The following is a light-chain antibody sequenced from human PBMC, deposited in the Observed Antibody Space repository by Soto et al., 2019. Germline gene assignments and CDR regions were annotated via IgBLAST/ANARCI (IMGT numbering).Light chain of an antibody. V-gene: IGLV2-14*01. CDR2: EVI. J-gene: IGLJ3*02. CDR3: QSYDNNLSAGV. CDR1: SSDVGGYEY. Sequence: QSALTQPASVSGSPGQSITISCTGTSSDVGGYEYVSWYQQYPGKAPKLMIYEVIDRPAGAPRRFSGSKSGNTASLTITGLQAEDEADYYCQSYDNNLSAGVFGGGTKLTVL.